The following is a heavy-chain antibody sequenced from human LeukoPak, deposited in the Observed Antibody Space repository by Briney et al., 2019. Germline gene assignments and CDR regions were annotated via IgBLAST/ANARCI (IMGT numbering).Heavy chain of an antibody. CDR1: GFTVSSNY. V-gene: IGHV3-53*01. D-gene: IGHD4-17*01. CDR3: ARLYGDYPEGAFDY. J-gene: IGHJ4*02. CDR2: IYSGGST. Sequence: GGSLRLSCAASGFTVSSNYMSWVRQAPGKGLEWVSVIYSGGSTYYADSVKGRFTISRDNSKNTLYLQMNSLRAEDTAVYYCARLYGDYPEGAFDYWGQGTLVTVSS.